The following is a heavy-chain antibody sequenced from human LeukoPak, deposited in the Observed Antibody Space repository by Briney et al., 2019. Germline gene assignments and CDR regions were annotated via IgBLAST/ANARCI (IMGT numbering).Heavy chain of an antibody. V-gene: IGHV3-74*01. CDR3: ARALDIVVVNDY. D-gene: IGHD2-15*01. CDR2: ISGDGSST. Sequence: PGESLRLSCAASGFNFRTYWMHWVRQAPGKGLVWVSRISGDGSSTRYADSVKGRFTLSRDNAKNTLYLRMNSLRAEDTAVYYCARALDIVVVNDYWGQGTLVTVSS. J-gene: IGHJ4*02. CDR1: GFNFRTYW.